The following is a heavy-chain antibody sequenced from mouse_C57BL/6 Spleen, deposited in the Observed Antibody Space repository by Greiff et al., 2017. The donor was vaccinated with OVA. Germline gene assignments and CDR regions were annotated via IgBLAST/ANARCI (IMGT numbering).Heavy chain of an antibody. Sequence: VQLQQSGADLVRPGASVTLSCKASGYTFTDYEMHWVKQTPVHGLEWIGAIDPETGGTAYTQKFKGKAILTADKSSSTAYMELRSLTSEDAAVYYCTKSDGYYAMDYWGQGTSVTVAS. J-gene: IGHJ4*01. CDR2: IDPETGGT. V-gene: IGHV1-15*01. D-gene: IGHD2-3*01. CDR3: TKSDGYYAMDY. CDR1: GYTFTDYE.